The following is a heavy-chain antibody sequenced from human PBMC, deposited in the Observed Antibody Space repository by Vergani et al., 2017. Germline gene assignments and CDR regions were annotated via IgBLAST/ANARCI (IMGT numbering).Heavy chain of an antibody. V-gene: IGHV4-61*02. D-gene: IGHD3-3*01. Sequence: QVQLQESGPGLVKPSQTLSLTCTVSGGSISSGSYYWSWIRQPAGKGLEWIGRIYSSGSNHYKPSLKSRVTISVDTSKNEFSLKLSTVTAAATAVYYCARLNDVWSGYSHYWGQGILVTVSS. J-gene: IGHJ4*02. CDR2: IYSSGSN. CDR1: GGSISSGSYY. CDR3: ARLNDVWSGYSHY.